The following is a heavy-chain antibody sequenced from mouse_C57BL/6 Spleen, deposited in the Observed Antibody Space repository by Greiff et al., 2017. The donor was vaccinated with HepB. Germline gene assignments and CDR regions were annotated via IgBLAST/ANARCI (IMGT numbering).Heavy chain of an antibody. CDR2: IDPSDSYT. CDR1: GYTFTSYW. V-gene: IGHV1-50*01. J-gene: IGHJ3*01. CDR3: ARSEGPAWFAY. Sequence: VQLVESGAELVKPGASVKLSCKASGYTFTSYWMQWVKQRPGQGLEWIGEIDPSDSYTNYNQKFKGKATLTVDTSSSTAYMQLSSLTSEDSAVYYCARSEGPAWFAYWGQGTLVTVSA.